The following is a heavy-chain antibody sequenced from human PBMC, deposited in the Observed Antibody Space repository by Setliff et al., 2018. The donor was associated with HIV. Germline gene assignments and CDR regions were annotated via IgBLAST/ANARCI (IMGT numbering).Heavy chain of an antibody. CDR3: ARDQRHGVQPPYWYFDL. Sequence: SETLSLTCTVSSSSIRGGGYYWNWIRQHPGKGLEWIGYIYHSGSTYYNPSLKSRVTISVDTSKNQFSLKLTSLTAADTAVYYCARDQRHGVQPPYWYFDLWGRGTLVTVSS. CDR1: SSSIRGGGYY. J-gene: IGHJ2*01. CDR2: IYHSGST. D-gene: IGHD6-25*01. V-gene: IGHV4-31*03.